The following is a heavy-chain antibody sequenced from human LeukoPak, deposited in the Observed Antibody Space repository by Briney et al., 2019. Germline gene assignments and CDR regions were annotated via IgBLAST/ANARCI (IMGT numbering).Heavy chain of an antibody. J-gene: IGHJ5*02. Sequence: SETLSLTCAVYGGSFSGYYWSWIRQPPGKGLEWIGEINHSGNTNYNPSLKSRVTISVDASKNQFSLKLSSVTDAETGVYYCARGNIVLMVYAMDWFDPWGLGTLVTVLS. D-gene: IGHD2-8*01. CDR2: INHSGNT. CDR1: GGSFSGYY. V-gene: IGHV4-34*01. CDR3: ARGNIVLMVYAMDWFDP.